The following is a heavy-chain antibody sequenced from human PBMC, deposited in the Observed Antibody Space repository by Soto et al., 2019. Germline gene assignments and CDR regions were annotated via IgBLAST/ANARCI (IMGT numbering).Heavy chain of an antibody. CDR2: IGTAGDP. V-gene: IGHV3-13*05. D-gene: IGHD4-17*01. J-gene: IGHJ3*02. Sequence: PGGSLRLSCAGSGFTFSGYDMHWVRQAAGKGLEWVSGIGTAGDPYYPDSVKGRFTISRDNSKNTLYLQMNSLRAEDTAVYYCAEDVHYGGNGPDAFDIWGQGTMVTVSS. CDR1: GFTFSGYD. CDR3: AEDVHYGGNGPDAFDI.